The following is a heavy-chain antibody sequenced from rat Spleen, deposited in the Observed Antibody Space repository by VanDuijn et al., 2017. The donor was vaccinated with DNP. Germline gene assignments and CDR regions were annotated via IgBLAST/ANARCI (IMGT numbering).Heavy chain of an antibody. Sequence: QVQLKESGPGLVQPSQTLSLTCTVSGFSLTSYGVSWVRQPPGKGLEWIAAISSGGSTYYNSALKSRLSISRDTSKSQVFLKMNSLQTEDTAMYFCARSRDWGQGTSVTVSS. CDR1: GFSLTSYG. CDR3: ARSRD. J-gene: IGHJ4*01. D-gene: IGHD1-11*01. CDR2: ISSGGST. V-gene: IGHV2S12*01.